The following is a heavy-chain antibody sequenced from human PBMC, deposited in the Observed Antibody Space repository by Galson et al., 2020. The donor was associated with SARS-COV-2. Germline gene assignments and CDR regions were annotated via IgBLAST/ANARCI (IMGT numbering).Heavy chain of an antibody. CDR1: GFTFINYS. CDR2: INRGSNYI. Sequence: GGSLRLSCAASGFTFINYSMNWVRQAPGKGLEWVSPINRGSNYIYYADSVKGRFTISRDNAENSLYLQMSSLGAEDTAVYYCARGGVTTNKYDFWGQGTLVTVSS. CDR3: ARGGVTTNKYDF. V-gene: IGHV3-21*01. J-gene: IGHJ4*02. D-gene: IGHD4-17*01.